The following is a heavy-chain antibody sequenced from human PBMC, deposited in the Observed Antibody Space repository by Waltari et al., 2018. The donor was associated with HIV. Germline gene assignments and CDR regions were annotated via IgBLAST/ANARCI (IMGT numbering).Heavy chain of an antibody. CDR2: RGGSGGAT. CDR3: AKDGIYRIAVGFFSA. CDR1: GFTFSDDA. J-gene: IGHJ5*02. Sequence: EVQLLESGGGLVQPGGSLRLSCAASGFTFSDDAMTWVRQSPGTGRGWIASRGGSGGATYDADSVKGRFTISEDNSKSTVFLQMDSLRADDTAVYFCAKDGIYRIAVGFFSAWGQGTLVTVSS. V-gene: IGHV3-23*01. D-gene: IGHD6-19*01.